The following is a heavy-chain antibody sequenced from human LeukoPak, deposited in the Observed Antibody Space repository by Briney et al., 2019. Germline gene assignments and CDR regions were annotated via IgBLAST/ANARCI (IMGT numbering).Heavy chain of an antibody. CDR2: IKQDGSEK. V-gene: IGHV3-7*03. CDR3: ARPRQITTVTSFDY. CDR1: GFSFSNYW. D-gene: IGHD4-17*01. Sequence: GSLRLSCAASGFSFSNYWMSWVRQAPGKGLEWVANIKQDGSEKYYVDSVKGRFTISSDNAKNSLYLQMNNLRAEDTAVYYCARPRQITTVTSFDYWGQGALVTDSS. J-gene: IGHJ4*02.